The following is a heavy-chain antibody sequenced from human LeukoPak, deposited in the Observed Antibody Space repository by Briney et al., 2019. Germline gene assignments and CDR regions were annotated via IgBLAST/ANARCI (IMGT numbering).Heavy chain of an antibody. CDR2: IDPEDGET. D-gene: IGHD1-26*01. Sequence: ASVKVSCKVSGYTLTELSMHWVRQAPGKGLEWMGGIDPEDGETIYAQKFQGRAAMTEDTSTDTAYMELSSLRSEDTAVYYCATDRRWELRLGFDPWGQGTLVTVSS. CDR1: GYTLTELS. J-gene: IGHJ5*02. V-gene: IGHV1-24*01. CDR3: ATDRRWELRLGFDP.